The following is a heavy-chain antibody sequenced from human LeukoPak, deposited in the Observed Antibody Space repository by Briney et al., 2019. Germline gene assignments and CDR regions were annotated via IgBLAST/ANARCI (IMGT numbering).Heavy chain of an antibody. CDR3: TRGQYTSSA. Sequence: GRSLRLSCAASGFTFDDYTMSWVRQAPGKGLEWVCFIVSKTYGATTQYAASVKGRFTISRDDSKSIAYLQMNSLKTEDTALYYCTRGQYTSSAWGQGTLVTVSS. J-gene: IGHJ5*02. D-gene: IGHD6-6*01. CDR1: GFTFDDYT. V-gene: IGHV3-49*04. CDR2: IVSKTYGATT.